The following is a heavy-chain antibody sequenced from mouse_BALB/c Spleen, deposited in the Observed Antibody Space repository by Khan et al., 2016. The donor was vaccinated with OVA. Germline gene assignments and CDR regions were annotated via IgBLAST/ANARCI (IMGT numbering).Heavy chain of an antibody. J-gene: IGHJ3*01. Sequence: EVQLQQSGPELVKPGASVKMSCKASGYTFTSYVMHWVKQKPGLGLEWIGYIYPFNDDTKYNEKFEGKATLTSDNSSSTAYMELSSLTSEDSAGDYCAPVGNYYVSFAYGGQGTLVTGSA. CDR2: IYPFNDDT. CDR3: APVGNYYVSFAY. CDR1: GYTFTSYV. V-gene: IGHV1S136*01. D-gene: IGHD1-1*01.